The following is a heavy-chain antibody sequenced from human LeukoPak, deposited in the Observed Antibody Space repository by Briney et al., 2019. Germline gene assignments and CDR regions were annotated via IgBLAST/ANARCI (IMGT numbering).Heavy chain of an antibody. CDR3: ARAVFSYCSGGSCPYFDY. J-gene: IGHJ4*02. V-gene: IGHV4-59*01. Sequence: PSETLSLTCSVSGGSISSYYWSWIQQSPGKGLEWIGYIYYSGSTNYNPSLKSRVTISVHTSKNQFSLKLSSVTAADTAVYYCARAVFSYCSGGSCPYFDYWGQGTLVTVSS. D-gene: IGHD2-15*01. CDR1: GGSISSYY. CDR2: IYYSGST.